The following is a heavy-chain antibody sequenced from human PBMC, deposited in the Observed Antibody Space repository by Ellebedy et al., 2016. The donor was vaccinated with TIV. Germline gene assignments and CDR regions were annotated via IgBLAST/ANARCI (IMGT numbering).Heavy chain of an antibody. V-gene: IGHV3-7*03. D-gene: IGHD3-22*01. CDR2: INQDGSRI. CDR1: GFTFNSYW. Sequence: GESLKISCAASGFTFNSYWMSWVRQAPGKGLEWVANINQDGSRIYYVDSVKGRFTISRDNAKNSVFLRMNTLRVEDTAVYHCARDGAYGDYSPGYYGMDVWGQGITVTVSS. J-gene: IGHJ6*02. CDR3: ARDGAYGDYSPGYYGMDV.